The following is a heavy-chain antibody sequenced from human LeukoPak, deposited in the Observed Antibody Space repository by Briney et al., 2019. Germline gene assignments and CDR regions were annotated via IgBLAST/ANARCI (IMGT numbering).Heavy chain of an antibody. Sequence: GGSLRLSCTASGFSFGDDAWSWFRQAPGGGLEFVSFIRKKGYGETTDYAASVRGRLTISRDDAKSTAYLQMNSLEIEDTALYYCSRGLHDYGDSNYYFDQWGRGTQVTVSS. CDR2: IRKKGYGETT. D-gene: IGHD4-17*01. CDR1: GFSFGDDA. CDR3: SRGLHDYGDSNYYFDQ. V-gene: IGHV3-49*03. J-gene: IGHJ4*02.